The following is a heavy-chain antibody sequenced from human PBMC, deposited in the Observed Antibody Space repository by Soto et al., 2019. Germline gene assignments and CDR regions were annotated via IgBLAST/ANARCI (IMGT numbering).Heavy chain of an antibody. CDR2: IHTYNGNT. V-gene: IGHV1-18*01. CDR3: ARGVGSGTYYNQYNWFDP. Sequence: ASVKVSCKASGYTFTNYGISWVRQAPGQGLEWMGWIHTYNGNTNHAQKLQGRVTMTTDTSTSTAYMELRSLRSDDTAVYYCARGVGSGTYYNQYNWFDPWGQGTLVTVSS. J-gene: IGHJ5*02. D-gene: IGHD3-10*01. CDR1: GYTFTNYG.